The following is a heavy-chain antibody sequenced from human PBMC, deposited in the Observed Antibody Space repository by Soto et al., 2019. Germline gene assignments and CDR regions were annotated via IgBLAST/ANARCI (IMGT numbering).Heavy chain of an antibody. CDR1: GSTCRTYA. Sequence: GPHILSCAACGSTCRTYAMSWVRQAPWMGLEWVSSVDGTVVGTYYADSVKGRFTISRDKSKNTLYLQMNSLRAEDTAVYYCAKDRAGVVAATTFESWGQGTLVTVSS. D-gene: IGHD2-15*01. J-gene: IGHJ4*02. CDR2: VDGTVVGT. CDR3: AKDRAGVVAATTFES. V-gene: IGHV3-23*01.